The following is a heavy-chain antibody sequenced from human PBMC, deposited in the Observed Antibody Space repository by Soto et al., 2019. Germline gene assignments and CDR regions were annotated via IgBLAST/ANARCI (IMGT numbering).Heavy chain of an antibody. Sequence: GASVKVSCKASGGTFSSYAISWVRQAPGQGLEWMGGIIPIFGAAISAQKFQGRVTITADESTTTAYMELSSLRSEDTAVYYCARDRVVVAASYYYYTMDVWGQGTTVTVSS. V-gene: IGHV1-69*13. CDR1: GGTFSSYA. CDR2: IIPIFGAA. J-gene: IGHJ6*02. D-gene: IGHD2-15*01. CDR3: ARDRVVVAASYYYYTMDV.